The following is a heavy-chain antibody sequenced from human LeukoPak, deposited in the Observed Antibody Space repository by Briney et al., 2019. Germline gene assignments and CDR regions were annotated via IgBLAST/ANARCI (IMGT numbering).Heavy chain of an antibody. CDR3: ARVGQGSGYSHYYYYMDV. V-gene: IGHV1-18*01. D-gene: IGHD3-22*01. CDR2: ISAYNDNT. Sequence: ASVKVPCKASGYTFSSYDISWVRQAPGQGLEWMGWISAYNDNTNYAQKFQGRVTMTTDTSTSTAYMELRSLRSDDTAVYYCARVGQGSGYSHYYYYMDVWGKGTTVTVSS. J-gene: IGHJ6*03. CDR1: GYTFSSYD.